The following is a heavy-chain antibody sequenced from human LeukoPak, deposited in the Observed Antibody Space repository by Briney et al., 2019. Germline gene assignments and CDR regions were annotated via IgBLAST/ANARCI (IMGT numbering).Heavy chain of an antibody. Sequence: GASVKVSCKASGYTFTSYAMHWVRQAPGQRLEWMGWINAGNGNTKYSQKFQGRVTITRDTSASTAYMELSSLRSEDTAVYYCARDGIMITFGGAIGPSWDYWGQGTLVTVSS. J-gene: IGHJ4*02. CDR1: GYTFTSYA. CDR2: INAGNGNT. V-gene: IGHV1-3*01. D-gene: IGHD3-16*01. CDR3: ARDGIMITFGGAIGPSWDY.